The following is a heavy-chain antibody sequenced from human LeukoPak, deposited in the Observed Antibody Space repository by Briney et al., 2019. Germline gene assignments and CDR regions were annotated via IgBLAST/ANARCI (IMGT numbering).Heavy chain of an antibody. Sequence: EGSLRLSCAASGFTFSSYGMHWVRQAPGKGLEWVAVIWYGGSNKYHADSVKGRFTISRDNSKNTLYLQMNSLRDEDTAIYYCARRNIGATYYFDYWGQGTLVTVSS. CDR2: IWYGGSNK. CDR3: ARRNIGATYYFDY. J-gene: IGHJ4*02. D-gene: IGHD2-15*01. CDR1: GFTFSSYG. V-gene: IGHV3-33*08.